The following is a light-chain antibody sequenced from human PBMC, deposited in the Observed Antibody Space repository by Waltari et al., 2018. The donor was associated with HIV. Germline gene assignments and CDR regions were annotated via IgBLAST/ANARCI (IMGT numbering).Light chain of an antibody. V-gene: IGKV3-15*01. CDR1: QSVNND. Sequence: IVMTQSPATLSVSPGERATLSCRASQSVNNDLAWFQQKPGQPPRPLIYDPSTRARKIPARFSGSGSETQFALTISSLQSDDVAVDDCQQYKNWTPAWTFGRGTRVEI. CDR2: DPS. J-gene: IGKJ1*01. CDR3: QQYKNWTPAWT.